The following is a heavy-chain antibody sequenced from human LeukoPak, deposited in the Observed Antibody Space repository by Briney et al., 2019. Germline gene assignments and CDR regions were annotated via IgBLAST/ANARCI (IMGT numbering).Heavy chain of an antibody. Sequence: PGGSLRLSCAASGFTSSSYWMHWVRQAPGKGLVWVSRLNSDGSSTDYVDSVKGRFTISRGSARNTVYLQMNSLRAEDTAVYYCVSRWELLHWGQGTLVTVSS. V-gene: IGHV3-74*01. J-gene: IGHJ4*02. CDR2: LNSDGSST. D-gene: IGHD1-26*01. CDR3: VSRWELLH. CDR1: GFTSSSYW.